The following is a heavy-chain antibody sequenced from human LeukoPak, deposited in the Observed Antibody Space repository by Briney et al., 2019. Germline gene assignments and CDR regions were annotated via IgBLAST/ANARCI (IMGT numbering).Heavy chain of an antibody. D-gene: IGHD2-15*01. J-gene: IGHJ4*02. CDR1: GGSISSYY. CDR2: IYYSGST. Sequence: SETLSLTCTVSGGSISSYYWSWIRQPPGKGLEWIGYIYYSGSTNYNPSPKSRVTISVDTSKNQFSLKLSSVTAADTAVYYCAGGGDCSGGSCPHDYWGQGTLVTVSS. V-gene: IGHV4-59*01. CDR3: AGGGDCSGGSCPHDY.